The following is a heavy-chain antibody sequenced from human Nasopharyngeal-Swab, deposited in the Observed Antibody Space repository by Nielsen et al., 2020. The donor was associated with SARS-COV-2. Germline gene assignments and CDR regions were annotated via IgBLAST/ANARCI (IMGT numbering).Heavy chain of an antibody. Sequence: SGTTLVKPTQTLTLTRTFSGFSLSTTGVGVGWIRQPPGKALEWLALIYWHGETRYSPSLRSRLTITKDTSTNQVVLTMTNMDPVDAATYFCAHTRDYGDHEFDYWGQGTLVTVSS. CDR1: GFSLSTTGVG. J-gene: IGHJ4*02. V-gene: IGHV2-5*01. CDR3: AHTRDYGDHEFDY. CDR2: IYWHGET. D-gene: IGHD4-17*01.